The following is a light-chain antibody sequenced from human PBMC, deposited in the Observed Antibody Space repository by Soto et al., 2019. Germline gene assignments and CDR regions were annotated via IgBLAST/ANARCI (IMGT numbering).Light chain of an antibody. CDR3: QSYDSSLSASVV. Sequence: QSVLTQPPSVSGAPGQRVTISCTRSSSNIGAGYDVHWYQQLPGTAPKLLIYGNSNRPSGVPDRFSGSKSGTSASLAITGLQAEDEADYYCQSYDSSLSASVVFGGGTKLTVL. CDR2: GNS. V-gene: IGLV1-40*01. CDR1: SSNIGAGYD. J-gene: IGLJ2*01.